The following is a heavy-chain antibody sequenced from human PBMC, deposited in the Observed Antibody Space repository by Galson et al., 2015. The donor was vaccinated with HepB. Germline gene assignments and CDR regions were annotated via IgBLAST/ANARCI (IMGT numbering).Heavy chain of an antibody. CDR3: AKALTYNSVVDNGRGLNYYGFDV. V-gene: IGHV3-30*18. D-gene: IGHD1-1*01. CDR1: GFTFSNFG. J-gene: IGHJ6*02. Sequence: SLRLSCAASGFTFSNFGMHWVRQAPDRGLKWVSLITEDDGIRYYSDSVRGRFTISRDDPKNTLYLEMNSLKAEDTAVYYCAKALTYNSVVDNGRGLNYYGFDVWGQGTTVTVSS. CDR2: ITEDDGIR.